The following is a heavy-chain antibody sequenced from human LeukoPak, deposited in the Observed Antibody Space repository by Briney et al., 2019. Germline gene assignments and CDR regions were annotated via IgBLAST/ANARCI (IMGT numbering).Heavy chain of an antibody. CDR2: ISSSSSYI. D-gene: IGHD1-26*01. CDR3: ARAVGATDY. Sequence: PGGSLRLSCAASGFTFSSFTMNWVRRAPGQGLEWVASISSSSSYIYYADSVKGRFTISRDNAKNSLYLQMNSLRAEDTAVSYGARAVGATDYWGQGALVTVPS. V-gene: IGHV3-21*01. J-gene: IGHJ4*02. CDR1: GFTFSSFT.